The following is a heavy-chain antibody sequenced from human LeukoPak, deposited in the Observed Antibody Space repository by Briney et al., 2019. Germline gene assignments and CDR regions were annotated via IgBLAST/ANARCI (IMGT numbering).Heavy chain of an antibody. J-gene: IGHJ4*02. D-gene: IGHD6-19*01. Sequence: GGSLRLSCAASGFTFSSYAMHWVRQAPGKGLEYVSAISSNGGSTYYANSVKGRFTIPRDNSKNTLYLQMGSLRAEDMAVYYCARGAVAGTAFWGQGTLVTVSS. CDR2: ISSNGGST. CDR1: GFTFSSYA. CDR3: ARGAVAGTAF. V-gene: IGHV3-64*01.